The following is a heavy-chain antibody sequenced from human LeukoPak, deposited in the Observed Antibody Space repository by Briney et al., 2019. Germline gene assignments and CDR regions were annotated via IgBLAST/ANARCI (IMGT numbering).Heavy chain of an antibody. V-gene: IGHV3-30*02. CDR2: IRYDGSNK. J-gene: IGHJ4*02. CDR3: AKSGKSRGYYDSSGYRAPSDY. CDR1: GFTFSSYG. D-gene: IGHD3-22*01. Sequence: GGSLRLSCAASGFTFSSYGMHWVRQAPGKGLEWVAFIRYDGSNKYYADSVKGRFTISRDNSKNTLYLQMNSLRAEDTAVYYCAKSGKSRGYYDSSGYRAPSDYWGQGTLVTVSS.